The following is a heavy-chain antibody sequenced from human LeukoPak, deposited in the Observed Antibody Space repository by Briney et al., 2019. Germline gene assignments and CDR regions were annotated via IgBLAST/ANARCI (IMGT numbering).Heavy chain of an antibody. CDR1: GLTFSSYW. J-gene: IGHJ4*02. CDR2: IKQDGSEK. D-gene: IGHD3-10*01. CDR3: ARSSILYGSGSYYDC. V-gene: IGHV3-7*01. Sequence: GGSLRLSCAASGLTFSSYWMNWVRQAPGKGLEWVANIKQDGSEKYYVDSVKGRFTISRDNAKNSLYLQMNSLRAEDTAVYYCARSSILYGSGSYYDCWGQGTLVTVSS.